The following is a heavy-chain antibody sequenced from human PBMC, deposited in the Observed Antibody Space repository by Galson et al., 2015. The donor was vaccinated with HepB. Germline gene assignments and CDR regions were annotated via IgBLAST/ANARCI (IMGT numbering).Heavy chain of an antibody. CDR1: GYTFTNYV. V-gene: IGHV7-4-1*02. J-gene: IGHJ4*02. CDR2: INTNTGNP. D-gene: IGHD2-8*01. CDR3: ARGNGYFDY. Sequence: SVKVSCKASGYTFTNYVMKWVRQAPGQGLEWMGWINTNTGNPTYAQGFTGRFVFSLDTSVRSAYLQISRLKTEDTAVYSCARGNGYFDYWGQGTLVTVSS.